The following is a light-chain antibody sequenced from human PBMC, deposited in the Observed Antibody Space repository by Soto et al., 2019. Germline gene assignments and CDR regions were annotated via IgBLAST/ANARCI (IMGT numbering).Light chain of an antibody. CDR2: DAT. Sequence: DIQMTQSPSSLSASVGDRVTITCQASQDISNYLNWYQQKPETAPKLLIYDATNLETGVPSRFSGSGSGTDFTFTISSLQPEDIATYYCQQYDNFPPTFGQGTKLEIK. J-gene: IGKJ2*01. CDR3: QQYDNFPPT. CDR1: QDISNY. V-gene: IGKV1-33*01.